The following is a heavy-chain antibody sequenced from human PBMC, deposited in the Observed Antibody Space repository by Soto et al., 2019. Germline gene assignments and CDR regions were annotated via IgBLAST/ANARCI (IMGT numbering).Heavy chain of an antibody. CDR3: ARVPHPSSGSYSGYYYYYGMDV. D-gene: IGHD1-26*01. V-gene: IGHV4-59*01. Sequence: PSEILSLTCTVSGGSISSYYWSWIRQPPGKGLEWIGYIYYSGSTNYNPSLKSRVTISVDTSKNQFSLKLSSVTAADTAVYYCARVPHPSSGSYSGYYYYYGMDVWGQGTTVTVSS. CDR1: GGSISSYY. CDR2: IYYSGST. J-gene: IGHJ6*02.